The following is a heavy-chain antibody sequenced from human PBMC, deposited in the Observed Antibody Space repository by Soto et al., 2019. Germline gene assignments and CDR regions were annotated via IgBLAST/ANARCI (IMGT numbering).Heavy chain of an antibody. J-gene: IGHJ5*02. Sequence: SETLSLTCTVSGGSMTIYYWTWIRQPAGKGLEWIGRVYSSGGTHYNPSLKSRVTISLDTSKKQFSLRLLSVTDADKAVYFCARGQRCHDWFDPWGQGTLVTVSS. CDR2: VYSSGGT. CDR1: GGSMTIYY. CDR3: ARGQRCHDWFDP. V-gene: IGHV4-4*07.